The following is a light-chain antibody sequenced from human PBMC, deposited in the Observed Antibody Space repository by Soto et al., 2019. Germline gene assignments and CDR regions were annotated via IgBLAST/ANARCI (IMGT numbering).Light chain of an antibody. V-gene: IGLV2-14*01. CDR3: SSHSSSSACYV. Sequence: QSALTQPASVSGSPGQSITISCTGTSSDIGYYDYVSWYQHHSGKAPKLIIYEVNNRPSGVSNRFSGSKSVNTASLTISGLQAEDDADYYCSSHSSSSACYVFGTGTKLTVL. CDR2: EVN. CDR1: SSDIGYYDY. J-gene: IGLJ1*01.